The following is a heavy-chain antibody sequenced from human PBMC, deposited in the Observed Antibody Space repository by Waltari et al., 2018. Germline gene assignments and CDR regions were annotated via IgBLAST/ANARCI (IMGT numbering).Heavy chain of an antibody. CDR2: IYYTGDT. J-gene: IGHJ6*03. D-gene: IGHD3-16*01. Sequence: QVQLQESGPGLVKPSETLSLTCTISGGSFSTYYWSWVRQPPGKGLEWIGYIYYTGDTNYNPSLKSRVTISLGTSTYQFSLRLSSVTAADTAVYFCAKNRFDMDVWGKGTTVIVSS. CDR1: GGSFSTYY. V-gene: IGHV4-59*01. CDR3: AKNRFDMDV.